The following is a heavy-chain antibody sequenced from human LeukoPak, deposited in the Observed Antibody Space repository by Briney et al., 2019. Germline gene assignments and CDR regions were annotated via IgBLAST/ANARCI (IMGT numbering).Heavy chain of an antibody. J-gene: IGHJ4*02. CDR2: IWYDGSNK. CDR1: GFTFSSYG. CDR3: AKEPETPPRSRSFDY. V-gene: IGHV3-33*06. D-gene: IGHD6-13*01. Sequence: PGGSLRLSCAASGFTFSSYGMHWVRQAPGKGLEWVAVIWYDGSNKYYADSVKGRFTISRDNSKNTLYLQMNSLRAEDTAVYYCAKEPETPPRSRSFDYWGQGTLVTVSS.